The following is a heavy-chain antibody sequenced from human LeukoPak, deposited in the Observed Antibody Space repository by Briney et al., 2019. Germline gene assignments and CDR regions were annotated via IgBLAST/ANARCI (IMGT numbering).Heavy chain of an antibody. J-gene: IGHJ5*02. CDR2: IFYSATT. CDR1: GYSISSSSYD. CDR3: ARSDWFRGEETPP. Sequence: SETLSLTCTVSGYSISSSSYDWGWIRQPPGKGLAWIAPIFYSATTYYHPSLLTRASISVDTSKNQFPLKLRSVTAADTAVYYCARSDWFRGEETPPWGQGTLVTVSS. V-gene: IGHV4-39*01. D-gene: IGHD3-9*01.